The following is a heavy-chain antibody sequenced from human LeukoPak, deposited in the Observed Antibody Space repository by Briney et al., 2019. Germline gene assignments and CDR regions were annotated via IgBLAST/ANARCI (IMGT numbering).Heavy chain of an antibody. CDR1: GFTFSSYG. V-gene: IGHV3-30*03. Sequence: GGSLRLSCAASGFTFSSYGMHWVRQAPGKGLEWVAVISYDGSNKYYADSVKGRFTISRDNSKNTLYLQMNSLRAEDTAVYYCAGTFYGSGSWLAYWGQGTLVTVSS. CDR2: ISYDGSNK. J-gene: IGHJ4*02. D-gene: IGHD3-10*01. CDR3: AGTFYGSGSWLAY.